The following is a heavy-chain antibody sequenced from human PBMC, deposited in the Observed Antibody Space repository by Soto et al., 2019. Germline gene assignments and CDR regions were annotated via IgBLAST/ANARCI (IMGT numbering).Heavy chain of an antibody. D-gene: IGHD3-3*01. CDR1: GGSISSGDYY. J-gene: IGHJ4*02. V-gene: IGHV4-30-4*01. CDR3: ARVNSWSGYCLDY. Sequence: SETLSLTCTVSGGSISSGDYYWSWIRQPPGKGLEWIGYIYYSGSTYYNPSLKSRVTISVDTSKNQFSLKLSSVTAADTAVYYRARVNSWSGYCLDYWDQGTLVTVSS. CDR2: IYYSGST.